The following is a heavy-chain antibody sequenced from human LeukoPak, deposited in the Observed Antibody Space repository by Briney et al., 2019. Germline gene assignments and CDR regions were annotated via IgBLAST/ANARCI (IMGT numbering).Heavy chain of an antibody. V-gene: IGHV4-61*08. J-gene: IGHJ4*02. CDR3: ASSVVAATRIYFDY. CDR2: IHHSGNT. CDR1: GGSISSNDHY. D-gene: IGHD2-15*01. Sequence: ASQTLSLTCTVSGGSISSNDHYWSWIRQPPGKGLEWNGYIHHSGNTNYNPSLKSQVAISVDTSKHQLSLKLSSVTAADTAVYYCASSVVAATRIYFDYWGQGTLVTVSS.